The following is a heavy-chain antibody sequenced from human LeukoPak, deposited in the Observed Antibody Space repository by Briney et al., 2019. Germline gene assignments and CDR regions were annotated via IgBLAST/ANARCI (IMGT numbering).Heavy chain of an antibody. D-gene: IGHD3-10*01. CDR1: GGSISSSSHY. J-gene: IGHJ4*02. V-gene: IGHV4-39*07. Sequence: SSETLSLTCTVSGGSISSSSHYWGWIRQPPGKGLEWIGSMYYSGSTYYNPSLKSRVTISVDTSKNQFSLKLSSVTAADTAVYYCARDAKYYYGSRTYFFFEYWGQGTPLSVSS. CDR2: MYYSGST. CDR3: ARDAKYYYGSRTYFFFEY.